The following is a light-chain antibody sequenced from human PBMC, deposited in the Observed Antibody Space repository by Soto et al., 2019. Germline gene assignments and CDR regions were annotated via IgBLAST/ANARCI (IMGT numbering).Light chain of an antibody. CDR3: CSFAGSYTSYV. CDR2: DVN. CDR1: SSGVGVSNY. J-gene: IGLJ1*01. V-gene: IGLV2-11*01. Sequence: QSVLTQPRSVSGSPGQSVTISCTGTSSGVGVSNYVSWYRQHPGKAPKLMIFDVNKRPSGVPDRFSGSKSGNTASLTISGLQAEDEAGYYCCSFAGSYTSYVFGTGTKVTVL.